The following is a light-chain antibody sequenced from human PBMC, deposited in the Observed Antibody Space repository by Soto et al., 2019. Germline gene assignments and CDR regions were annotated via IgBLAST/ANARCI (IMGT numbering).Light chain of an antibody. Sequence: QSVLTQPPSVSRTPGQRVTIYCTGSSSNIGSNYVYWYQQLPGTAPKLLIYRNNQRPSGVPDRFSGSKSGTSASLAISGLRSEDEADYYSAAWDDSLRVVFGGGTKLTVL. CDR3: AAWDDSLRVV. V-gene: IGLV1-47*01. CDR1: SSNIGSNY. CDR2: RNN. J-gene: IGLJ2*01.